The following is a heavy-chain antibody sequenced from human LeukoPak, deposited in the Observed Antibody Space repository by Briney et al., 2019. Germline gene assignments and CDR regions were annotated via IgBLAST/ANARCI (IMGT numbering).Heavy chain of an antibody. Sequence: AGGSLRLSCAASGFTFSSYSMNWVRQAPGKGLEWVSYISSSSSTIYYADSVKGRSTISRDNAKNSLYLQMNSLRAEDTAVYYCARGRWYSSSWGFDYWGQGTLVTVSS. J-gene: IGHJ4*02. CDR3: ARGRWYSSSWGFDY. CDR2: ISSSSSTI. V-gene: IGHV3-48*01. D-gene: IGHD6-6*01. CDR1: GFTFSSYS.